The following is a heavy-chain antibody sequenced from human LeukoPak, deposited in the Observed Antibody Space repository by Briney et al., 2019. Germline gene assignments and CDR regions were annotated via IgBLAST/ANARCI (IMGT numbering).Heavy chain of an antibody. CDR1: GFTFSSYA. V-gene: IGHV3-30-3*01. Sequence: GGSLRLSCAASGFTFSSYAMHWVRQAPGKGLEWVAVISYDGSNKYYADSVKGRFTISRDNSKNTLYLQMNSLRAGDTAVYYCAKGGSSGNYFDYWGQGTLVTVSS. D-gene: IGHD3-10*01. CDR3: AKGGSSGNYFDY. CDR2: ISYDGSNK. J-gene: IGHJ4*02.